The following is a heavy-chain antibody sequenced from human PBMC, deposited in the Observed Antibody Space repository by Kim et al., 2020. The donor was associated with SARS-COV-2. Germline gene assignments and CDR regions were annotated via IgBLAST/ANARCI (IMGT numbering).Heavy chain of an antibody. V-gene: IGHV1-2*02. CDR3: ARDRLLPYGMDV. Sequence: ASVKVSCKVSGYTFTGYYMHWVRQAPGQGLEWMGWINPNSGGTNYAQKFQGRVTMTRDTSISTAYMELSRLRSDDTAVYYCARDRLLPYGMDVWGQGTTVTVSS. CDR1: GYTFTGYY. J-gene: IGHJ6*02. CDR2: INPNSGGT.